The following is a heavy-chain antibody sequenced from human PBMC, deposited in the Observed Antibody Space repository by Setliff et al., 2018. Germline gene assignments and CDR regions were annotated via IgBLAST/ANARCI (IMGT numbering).Heavy chain of an antibody. D-gene: IGHD6-19*01. V-gene: IGHV4-38-2*02. Sequence: SETLSLTCTVSGYSISSGYYWGWIWQPPGKGLEWIGSIYHSGSANYNPSLKSRVTMSIDTSKNQFSLKLNSVTAADMAVYYCAREQWLDPPGYYYMDVWAKGTTVTVSS. CDR2: IYHSGSA. J-gene: IGHJ6*03. CDR1: GYSISSGYY. CDR3: AREQWLDPPGYYYMDV.